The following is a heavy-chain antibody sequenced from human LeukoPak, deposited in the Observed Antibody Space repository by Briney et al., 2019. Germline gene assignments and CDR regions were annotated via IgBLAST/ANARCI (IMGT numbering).Heavy chain of an antibody. J-gene: IGHJ5*02. CDR1: GGSVSSGSYY. V-gene: IGHV4-61*01. CDR2: IYYSGST. D-gene: IGHD6-6*01. Sequence: SETLSLTCTVSGGSVSSGSYYWSWIRQPPGKGLEWIGYIYYSGSTNYNPSLKSRVTISVDTSKNQFSLKLSSVTAADTAVYYCARGLGIAARLIVWFDPWGQGTLVTVSS. CDR3: ARGLGIAARLIVWFDP.